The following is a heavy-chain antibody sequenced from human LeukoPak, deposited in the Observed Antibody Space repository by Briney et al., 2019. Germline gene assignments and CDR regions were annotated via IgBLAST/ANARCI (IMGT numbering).Heavy chain of an antibody. CDR3: ARVYYWGRGGNCYEY. CDR2: ISSSSSYI. V-gene: IGHV3-21*01. J-gene: IGHJ4*02. D-gene: IGHD2-15*01. CDR1: GFTFSSYS. Sequence: PGGSLRLSCAASGFTFSSYSMNWVRQAPGKGLEWVSSISSSSSYIYYADSVMGRFTISRENAKNSLYLQMNSLRAEDTAVYYCARVYYWGRGGNCYEYRGQGTLVTVSS.